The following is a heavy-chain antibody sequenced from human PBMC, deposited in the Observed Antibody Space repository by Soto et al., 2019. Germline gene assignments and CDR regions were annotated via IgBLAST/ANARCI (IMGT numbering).Heavy chain of an antibody. CDR1: GLTFSSHA. CDR2: ISNSGGAI. CDR3: AKDEPYSSRNFGMDV. J-gene: IGHJ6*02. Sequence: PGGSLRLSCAASGLTFSSHAMSWVRQAPGKGLEWVSVISNSGGAIHYANSVKGRFTISRDNSKNTLYLQMNSLRAEDTAFYYCAKDEPYSSRNFGMDVWGQGTTVTVS. D-gene: IGHD4-4*01. V-gene: IGHV3-23*01.